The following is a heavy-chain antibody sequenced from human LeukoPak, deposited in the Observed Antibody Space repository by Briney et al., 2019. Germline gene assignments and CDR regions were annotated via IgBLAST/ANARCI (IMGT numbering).Heavy chain of an antibody. J-gene: IGHJ4*02. CDR2: ISSGGGTT. CDR3: AKDPGGSWDY. Sequence: GGSLRLSCAASGSTFSSYAMTWVRQAPGKGLEWVSSISSGGGTTYYADSVKGRFTISRDNSKNTLYLQMNSLRAEDTAVYYCAKDPGGSWDYWGQGALVTVSS. V-gene: IGHV3-23*01. CDR1: GSTFSSYA. D-gene: IGHD2-8*02.